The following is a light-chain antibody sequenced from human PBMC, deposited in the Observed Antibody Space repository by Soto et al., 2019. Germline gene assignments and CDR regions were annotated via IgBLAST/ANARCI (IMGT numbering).Light chain of an antibody. Sequence: EILMTQSPATLSVSPGESATLSCRASQNVDDKLAWYQQKPGQAPGLLIYAASTRATGVPPRFSGSGSGTEFTLTISSLQSEDLAVYFCQHYINWPLTFGGGTEVEIK. CDR3: QHYINWPLT. J-gene: IGKJ4*01. CDR1: QNVDDK. CDR2: AAS. V-gene: IGKV3-15*01.